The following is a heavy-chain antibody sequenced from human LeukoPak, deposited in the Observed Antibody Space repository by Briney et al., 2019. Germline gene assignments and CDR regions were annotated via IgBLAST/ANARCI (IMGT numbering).Heavy chain of an antibody. Sequence: GGSLRLSCAASGFTFSSYWMSWVRQAPGKGLEWAANIKQDGSEKYYVDSVKGRFTISRDNAKNSLYLQMNSLRAEDTAVYYCARKTYYYDSSALGWFDPWGQGTLVTVSS. V-gene: IGHV3-7*05. D-gene: IGHD3-22*01. J-gene: IGHJ5*02. CDR1: GFTFSSYW. CDR3: ARKTYYYDSSALGWFDP. CDR2: IKQDGSEK.